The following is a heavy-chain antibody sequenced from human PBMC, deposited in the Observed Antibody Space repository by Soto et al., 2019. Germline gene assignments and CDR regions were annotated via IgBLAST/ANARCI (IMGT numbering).Heavy chain of an antibody. CDR2: MSGDGRT. CDR3: VKWHTSNFDSLPFTGFDF. Sequence: GGSLRLSCLGSGFTFSDSVMAWVRQAPGKGLEWLSVMSGDGRTRYALSVTGRFTISRDNSKNTLYLQMRSLRAEDAAAYYCVKWHTSNFDSLPFTGFDFWGQGTQVTVS. V-gene: IGHV3-23*01. J-gene: IGHJ4*02. D-gene: IGHD3-22*01. CDR1: GFTFSDSV.